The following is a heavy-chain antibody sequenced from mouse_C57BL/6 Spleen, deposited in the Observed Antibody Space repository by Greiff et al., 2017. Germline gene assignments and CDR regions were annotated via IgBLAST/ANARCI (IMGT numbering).Heavy chain of an antibody. J-gene: IGHJ4*01. D-gene: IGHD2-5*01. CDR3: TRAYYSNLLDY. V-gene: IGHV5-9-1*02. Sequence: EVKLMESGEGLVKPGGSLKLSCAASGFTFSSYAMSWVRQTPEKRLEWVAYISSGGDYIYYADTVKGRFTISRDNARNTLYLQMSSLKSEDTAMYYCTRAYYSNLLDYWGQGTSVTVSS. CDR1: GFTFSSYA. CDR2: ISSGGDYI.